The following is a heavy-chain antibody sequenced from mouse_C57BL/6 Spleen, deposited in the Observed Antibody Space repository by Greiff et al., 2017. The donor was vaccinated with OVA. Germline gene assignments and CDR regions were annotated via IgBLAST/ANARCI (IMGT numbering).Heavy chain of an antibody. CDR1: GYSITSGYY. V-gene: IGHV3-6*01. D-gene: IGHD1-1*01. CDR3: ARTFITTVVDWYFDV. Sequence: DVKLQESGPGLVKPSQSLSLTCSVTGYSITSGYYWNWIRQFPGNKLEWMGYISYDGSNNYNPSLKNRISITRDTSKNQFFLKLNSVTTEDTATYYCARTFITTVVDWYFDVWGTGTTVTVSS. J-gene: IGHJ1*03. CDR2: ISYDGSN.